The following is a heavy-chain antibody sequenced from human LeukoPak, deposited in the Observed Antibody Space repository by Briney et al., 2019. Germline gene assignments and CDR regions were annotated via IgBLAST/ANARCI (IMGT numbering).Heavy chain of an antibody. Sequence: PGGSLRPSCAASGFTFSSYSMNWVRQAPGKRLEWVSSISSSSSYIYYADSVKGRFTISRDNAKNSLYLQMNSLRAEDTAVYYCARGGNSGYDCDYWGQGTLVTVSS. D-gene: IGHD5-12*01. V-gene: IGHV3-21*01. CDR2: ISSSSSYI. J-gene: IGHJ4*02. CDR1: GFTFSSYS. CDR3: ARGGNSGYDCDY.